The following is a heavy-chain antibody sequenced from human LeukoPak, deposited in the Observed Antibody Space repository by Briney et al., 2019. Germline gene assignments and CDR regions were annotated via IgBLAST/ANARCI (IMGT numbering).Heavy chain of an antibody. V-gene: IGHV3-7*01. J-gene: IGHJ6*03. CDR2: IKQDGSEK. CDR1: GFTFSSYW. CDR3: ARGRGRHYDFWSGYYPPTVYYYMDV. Sequence: GGSLRLSCAASGFTFSSYWMSWVRRAPGKGLEWVANIKQDGSEKYYVDSVKGRFTISRDNAKNSLYLQMNSLRAEDTAVYYCARGRGRHYDFWSGYYPPTVYYYMDVWGKGTTVTVSS. D-gene: IGHD3-3*01.